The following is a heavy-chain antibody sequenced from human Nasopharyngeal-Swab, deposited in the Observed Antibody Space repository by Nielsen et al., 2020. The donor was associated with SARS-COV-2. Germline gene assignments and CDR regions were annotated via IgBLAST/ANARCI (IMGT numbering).Heavy chain of an antibody. V-gene: IGHV3-74*01. CDR1: GFTISGYW. D-gene: IGHD4-11*01. J-gene: IGHJ4*02. CDR2: INSDGTIT. Sequence: GGSLRLSCAASGFTISGYWMHWVRQVPGKGLVWASRINSDGTITSYADSVRGRFTTSRDNAKNTLYLQMNSLGVEDTGVYHCARDTDFDYWGQGTPVTVSS. CDR3: ARDTDFDY.